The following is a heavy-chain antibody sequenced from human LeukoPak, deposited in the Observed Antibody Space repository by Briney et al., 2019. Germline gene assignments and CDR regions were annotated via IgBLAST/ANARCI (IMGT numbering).Heavy chain of an antibody. D-gene: IGHD6-19*01. J-gene: IGHJ4*02. CDR3: ARGSYSSGWWMFDY. CDR1: GYTFTGYY. CDR2: INPNSGGT. Sequence: AASVKVSCKASGYTFTGYYMHWVRQAPGQGLEWMGWINPNSGGTNYAQKFQGRVTMTRDTSISTAYMELRSLRSDDTAVYYCARGSYSSGWWMFDYWGQGTLVTVSS. V-gene: IGHV1-2*02.